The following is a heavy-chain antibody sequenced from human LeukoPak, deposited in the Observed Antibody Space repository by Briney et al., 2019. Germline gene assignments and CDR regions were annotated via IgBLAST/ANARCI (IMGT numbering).Heavy chain of an antibody. CDR3: ARGDGYNFFFN. CDR2: IYRGGNT. CDR1: GFTVSGNY. D-gene: IGHD5-24*01. J-gene: IGHJ4*02. V-gene: IGHV3-66*01. Sequence: SGGSLRLSCTASGFTVSGNYMSWVRQAPGKGLEWVSVIYRGGNTYYADSVKGRFTISRDNSRNTLYLQMNSLRAEDTAVYYCARGDGYNFFFNWGQGTLVTVSS.